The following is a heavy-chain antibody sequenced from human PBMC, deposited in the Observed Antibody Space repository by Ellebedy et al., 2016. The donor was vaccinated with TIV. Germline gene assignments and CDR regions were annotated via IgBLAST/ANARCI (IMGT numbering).Heavy chain of an antibody. CDR2: IKSKTDGGAA. V-gene: IGHV3-15*01. CDR1: GFTFSNAW. Sequence: GGSLRLSCAASGFTFSNAWMNWVRQAPGKGLEWVGRIKSKTDGGAADYAAPVKGRFTISRDDSKNTLYLQINSLKPEDTAVYFCTTVYRYNYDSVWGQGTLVTVSS. J-gene: IGHJ4*02. CDR3: TTVYRYNYDSV. D-gene: IGHD5-18*01.